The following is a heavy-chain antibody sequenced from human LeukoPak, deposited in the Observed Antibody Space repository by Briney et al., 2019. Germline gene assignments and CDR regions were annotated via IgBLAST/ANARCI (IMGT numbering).Heavy chain of an antibody. J-gene: IGHJ4*02. Sequence: PSETLSLTCAVYGGSFSGYYWSWIRQPPGKGLEWIGEINHSGSTNYNPSLKSRVTISVDTSKNQFSLKLSSVTAADTAVYYCARHDVDPYYYGSGDFDYWGQGTLVTVSS. CDR3: ARHDVDPYYYGSGDFDY. CDR1: GGSFSGYY. V-gene: IGHV4-34*01. D-gene: IGHD3-10*01. CDR2: INHSGST.